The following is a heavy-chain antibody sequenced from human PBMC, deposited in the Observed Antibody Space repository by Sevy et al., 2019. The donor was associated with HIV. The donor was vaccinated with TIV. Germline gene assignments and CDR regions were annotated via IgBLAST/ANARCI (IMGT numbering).Heavy chain of an antibody. V-gene: IGHV3-30-3*01. CDR1: GFTFSSYA. CDR2: ISYDGSNK. CDR3: ARDWVGITMVRGVMDAFDI. Sequence: GGSLRLSCAASGFTFSSYAMHWVRQAPGKGLEWVAVISYDGSNKYYADSVKGRFTISRDNSKNTLYLQMNSLRAEDTAVYYCARDWVGITMVRGVMDAFDIWGQWTMVTVSS. J-gene: IGHJ3*02. D-gene: IGHD3-10*01.